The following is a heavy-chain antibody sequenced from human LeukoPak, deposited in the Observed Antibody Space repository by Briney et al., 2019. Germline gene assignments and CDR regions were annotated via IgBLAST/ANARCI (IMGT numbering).Heavy chain of an antibody. CDR2: INANTGDT. CDR3: ARGTISIAVAGNWFDP. Sequence: GASVKVSCKASGYTFTSYGISWVRQAPGQGLEWMGRINANTGDTNYAQKFQGRVTLTRDTSTTTVYMELSSLRSEDTAVYYCARGTISIAVAGNWFDPWGQGTLVTVSS. J-gene: IGHJ5*02. CDR1: GYTFTSYG. D-gene: IGHD6-19*01. V-gene: IGHV1-18*01.